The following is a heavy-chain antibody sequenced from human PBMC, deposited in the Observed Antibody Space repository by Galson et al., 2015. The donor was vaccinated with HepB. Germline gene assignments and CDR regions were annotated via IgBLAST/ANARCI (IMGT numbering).Heavy chain of an antibody. Sequence: CAISGDSVSNNHVAWNWIRQSPSRGLEWLGRTYRGSNQYAASMRGRIAINSDTSTNQSSLQLSSVTPEDTGLYYCARGAFSSFDIWGQGTMVTLSS. CDR1: GDSVSNNHVA. CDR2: TYRGSN. CDR3: ARGAFSSFDI. V-gene: IGHV6-1*01. D-gene: IGHD3-16*01. J-gene: IGHJ3*02.